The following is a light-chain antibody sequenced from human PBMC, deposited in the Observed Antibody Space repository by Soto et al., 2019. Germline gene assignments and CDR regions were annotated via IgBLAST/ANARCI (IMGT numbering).Light chain of an antibody. CDR1: QTISVS. CDR3: QQYGSSLWT. Sequence: IQMTQSPSTLSASVGDTVTITCRASQTISVSLAWYRQKPGKAPNLLIYDASTLQEGVPSRFSGSGSGTEFTLTVTRLQPDDFAVYYCQQYGSSLWTFGQGTKVEIK. V-gene: IGKV1-5*01. CDR2: DAS. J-gene: IGKJ1*01.